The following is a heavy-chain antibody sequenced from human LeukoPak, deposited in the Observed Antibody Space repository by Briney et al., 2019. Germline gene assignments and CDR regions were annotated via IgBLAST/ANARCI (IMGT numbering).Heavy chain of an antibody. CDR1: GFTFSSYW. CDR2: IKQDGSEK. J-gene: IGHJ4*02. CDR3: ASLGYSSSSEFDY. V-gene: IGHV3-7*01. Sequence: GGSLRLSCAASGFTFSSYWMSWVRQAPGKGLEWVANIKQDGSEKYYVDSVKGRFTISRDNAKKSLYLQMNSLRAEDTAVYYCASLGYSSSSEFDYWGQGTLVTVSS. D-gene: IGHD6-13*01.